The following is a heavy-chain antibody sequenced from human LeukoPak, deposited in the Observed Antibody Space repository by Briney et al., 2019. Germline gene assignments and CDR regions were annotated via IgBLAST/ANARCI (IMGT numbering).Heavy chain of an antibody. V-gene: IGHV3-30*02. CDR2: IRYDGSNT. CDR1: AFTFSSFG. CDR3: ARAKPKNMVRGLIMRRESRYYFDY. J-gene: IGHJ4*02. Sequence: PGGSLRLSCAASAFTFSSFGMHWVRQAPGKGLEWVAFIRYDGSNTYYADSVKGRFTISRDNSKSTLYIQMNSLRAEDTAVYYCARAKPKNMVRGLIMRRESRYYFDYWGQGTLVTVSS. D-gene: IGHD3-10*01.